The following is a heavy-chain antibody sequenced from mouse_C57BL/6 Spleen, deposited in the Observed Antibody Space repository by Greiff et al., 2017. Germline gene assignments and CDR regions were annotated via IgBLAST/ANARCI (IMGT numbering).Heavy chain of an antibody. CDR3: ARDYGSRLYAMDY. Sequence: QVQLQQSGAELVRPGTSVKVSCKASGYAFTNYLIEWVKQRPGQGLEWIGVINPGSGGTNYNEKFKGKVTLTADKSSSTAYMQLSSLTSEDSAVYFCARDYGSRLYAMDYWGQGTSVTVSS. V-gene: IGHV1-54*01. D-gene: IGHD1-1*01. J-gene: IGHJ4*01. CDR1: GYAFTNYL. CDR2: INPGSGGT.